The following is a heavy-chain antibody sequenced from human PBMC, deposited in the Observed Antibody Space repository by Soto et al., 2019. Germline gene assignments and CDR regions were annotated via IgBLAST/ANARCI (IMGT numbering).Heavy chain of an antibody. J-gene: IGHJ6*02. V-gene: IGHV1-3*01. CDR3: ARGSRPAAIEDYFYYDMDV. D-gene: IGHD2-2*01. CDR2: INAGSGHT. Sequence: GASVKLSCVACGDSFASYAMHWVRQAPRQRLEWMGWINAGSGHTKYSQKFQGRVTITRDTSAITAYMELSSLRSEDTAVYYCARGSRPAAIEDYFYYDMDVWGQGTTVTVSS. CDR1: GDSFASYA.